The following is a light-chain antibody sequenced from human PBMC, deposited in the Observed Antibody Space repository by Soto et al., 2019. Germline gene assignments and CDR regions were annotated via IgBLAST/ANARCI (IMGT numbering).Light chain of an antibody. CDR3: QQYYHSPLT. Sequence: EIVLTQSPGTLSLSPGERATISCRASQRVSSRYFAWFQQRPGQVPRLLIFGSSSRAPGIPDRFSGSGSGTDFTLTISSLEPEDFGVCYCQQYYHSPLTFGQGSNVDIK. CDR2: GSS. V-gene: IGKV3-20*01. J-gene: IGKJ1*01. CDR1: QRVSSRY.